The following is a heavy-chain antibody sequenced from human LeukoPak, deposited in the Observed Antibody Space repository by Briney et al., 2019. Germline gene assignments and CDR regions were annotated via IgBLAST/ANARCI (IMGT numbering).Heavy chain of an antibody. J-gene: IGHJ6*02. V-gene: IGHV3-74*01. CDR3: VGEDTALAHFGMDV. Sequence: PGGSLRLSCAASGFTFSSFWMHWVRQGPGKGLVWVSRINSGGSETTYADSVKGRFTLSRDNAKNTLYLQMNSLRAEDTAVYYCVGEDTALAHFGMDVWGQGTTVTVSS. CDR1: GFTFSSFW. CDR2: INSGGSET. D-gene: IGHD5-18*01.